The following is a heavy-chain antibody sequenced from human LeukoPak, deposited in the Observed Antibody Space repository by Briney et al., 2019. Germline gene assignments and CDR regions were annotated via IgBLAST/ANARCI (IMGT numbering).Heavy chain of an antibody. J-gene: IGHJ4*02. V-gene: IGHV1-58*01. CDR1: GFTFSNSA. CDR2: IVVGSGNT. D-gene: IGHD2/OR15-2a*01. CDR3: AVDVIYESD. Sequence: SVKVSCKASGFTFSNSAVQWVRQARGQRLEWIGWIVVGSGNTNYAQKFQERVTITRDMSTSTAYMELSSLRSGDTAVYYCAVDVIYESDWGQGTLVTVSS.